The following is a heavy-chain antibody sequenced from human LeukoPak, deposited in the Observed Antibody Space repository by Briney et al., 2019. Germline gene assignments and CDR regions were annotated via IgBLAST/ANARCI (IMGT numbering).Heavy chain of an antibody. J-gene: IGHJ4*02. V-gene: IGHV3-74*01. CDR2: INTDGSTT. CDR1: EFTFSSYW. Sequence: GGSLRLSCAASEFTFSSYWMHWVRQAPRKGLVWVSRINTDGSTTTYADSVKGRFTISRDNAKNTLYLQMNSLRAEDTAVYYCARDNRGSYLDDFEYWGQGTLVTVSS. D-gene: IGHD1-26*01. CDR3: ARDNRGSYLDDFEY.